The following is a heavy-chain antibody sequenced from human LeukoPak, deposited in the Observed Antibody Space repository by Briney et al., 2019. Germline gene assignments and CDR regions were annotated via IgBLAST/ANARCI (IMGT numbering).Heavy chain of an antibody. D-gene: IGHD4-23*01. CDR2: INNDGSST. J-gene: IGHJ4*02. CDR3: ARDDYGGRGEFDY. V-gene: IGHV3-74*01. CDR1: GFTFSSYW. Sequence: PGGSLRLSCAASGFTFSSYWMHWVRQAPGKGLVWVSRINNDGSSTSYADSVKGRFTISRDNAKNTLYLQMNSLRAEDTAVYYCARDDYGGRGEFDYWGQGTLVTVSS.